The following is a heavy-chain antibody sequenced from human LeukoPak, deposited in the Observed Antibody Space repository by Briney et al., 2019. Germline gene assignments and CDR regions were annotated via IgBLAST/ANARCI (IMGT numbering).Heavy chain of an antibody. J-gene: IGHJ6*04. CDR3: ARESQEGYYYDNSGMDV. D-gene: IGHD3-22*01. V-gene: IGHV1-2*02. Sequence: AASVTVSCKASGYTFTVYYIHWVRQAPGQGLEWMGWINSNSGGTNYAQKFQGRVTMTRDTSISTAYMELSRLRSDDTAVYYCARESQEGYYYDNSGMDVWGKGTTVTVSS. CDR2: INSNSGGT. CDR1: GYTFTVYY.